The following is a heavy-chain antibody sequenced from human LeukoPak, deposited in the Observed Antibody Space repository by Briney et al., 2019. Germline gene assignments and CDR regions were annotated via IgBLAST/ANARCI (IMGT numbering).Heavy chain of an antibody. CDR3: AKERAGYTNPYYFDY. CDR1: GFTFSTYA. CDR2: ISGSGANT. D-gene: IGHD3-16*02. J-gene: IGHJ4*02. Sequence: QPGGSLRLSCAASGFTFSTYAMSWVRQAPGKGLEWVSTISGSGANTYYADSVRGRFTISRDNSKNTLYLHMNSLRAEDTAVCYCAKERAGYTNPYYFDYWGQGTLVTVSS. V-gene: IGHV3-23*01.